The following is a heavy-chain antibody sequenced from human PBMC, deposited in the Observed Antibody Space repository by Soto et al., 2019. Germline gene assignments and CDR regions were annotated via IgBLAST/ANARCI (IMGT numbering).Heavy chain of an antibody. Sequence: PSETLSLTCAVYGGSFSGYYWSWIRQPPGKGLEWIGEINHSGSTNYNPSLKSRVTISVDTSKNQFSLKLSSVTAADTAVYYCARGQGYCSGGSCYGRNGMDVWGQGTTVT. D-gene: IGHD2-15*01. V-gene: IGHV4-34*01. J-gene: IGHJ6*02. CDR1: GGSFSGYY. CDR2: INHSGST. CDR3: ARGQGYCSGGSCYGRNGMDV.